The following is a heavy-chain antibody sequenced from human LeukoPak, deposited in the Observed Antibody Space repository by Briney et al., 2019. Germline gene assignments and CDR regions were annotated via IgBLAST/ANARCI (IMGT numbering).Heavy chain of an antibody. CDR2: IIPIFGTA. J-gene: IGHJ6*02. V-gene: IGHV1-69*05. CDR1: AGTFSRFA. CDR3: ARVLGLRYFDWPKTRYYYYGMDV. Sequence: SVKVSCKASAGTFSRFAISWVRQAPGQGLEWMGGIIPIFGTANYAQKFQGRVTITTDEPTSTAYMELSSLRSEDTAVYYCARVLGLRYFDWPKTRYYYYGMDVWGQGTTVTVSS. D-gene: IGHD3-9*01.